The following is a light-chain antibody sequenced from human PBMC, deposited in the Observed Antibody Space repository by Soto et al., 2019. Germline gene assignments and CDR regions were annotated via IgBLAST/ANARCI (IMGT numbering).Light chain of an antibody. CDR1: QSVSSSY. Sequence: ELVMTHSPPTLSVSPGERPTLSCRASQSVSSSYLAWYQKKPGQATRLLIYDASNRASGIPARFSGSGSGTDFTLTISSLEPEDFAVYYWQQRSNFFTFGQGTRLEIK. V-gene: IGKV3D-20*02. CDR3: QQRSNFFT. J-gene: IGKJ5*01. CDR2: DAS.